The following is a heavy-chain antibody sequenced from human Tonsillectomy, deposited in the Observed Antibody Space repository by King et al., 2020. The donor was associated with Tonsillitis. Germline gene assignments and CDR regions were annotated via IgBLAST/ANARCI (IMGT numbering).Heavy chain of an antibody. Sequence: VQLVESGGGVVQPGRSLRLSCAASGFTFSSYAMHWVRQAPGQGLEWVAVISYDGSNKYYADSVKGRFTISRDNSKNTLYLQMNSLRAEDTAVYYCARQVATITGYYYYGMDVWGQGTTVTVSS. CDR2: ISYDGSNK. J-gene: IGHJ6*02. CDR3: ARQVATITGYYYYGMDV. V-gene: IGHV3-30-3*01. CDR1: GFTFSSYA. D-gene: IGHD5-12*01.